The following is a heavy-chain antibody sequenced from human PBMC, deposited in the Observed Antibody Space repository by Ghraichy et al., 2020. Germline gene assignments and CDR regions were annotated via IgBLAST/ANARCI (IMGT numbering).Heavy chain of an antibody. V-gene: IGHV3-48*02. J-gene: IGHJ4*02. CDR1: GFNFNNYA. Sequence: GGSLRLSCAASGFNFNNYAMNWVRQAPGKGLEWVSYISSTSAIYYADSVRGRFTISRDNAKNSLYLQMNSLRDEDAAVYYCARDYNWAFDHWGQGPLVSVSS. D-gene: IGHD1-20*01. CDR2: ISSTSAI. CDR3: ARDYNWAFDH.